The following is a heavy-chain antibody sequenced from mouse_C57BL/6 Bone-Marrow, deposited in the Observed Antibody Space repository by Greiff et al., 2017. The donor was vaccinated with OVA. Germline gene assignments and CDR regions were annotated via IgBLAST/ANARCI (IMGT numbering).Heavy chain of an antibody. D-gene: IGHD3-3*01. J-gene: IGHJ2*01. CDR1: GYTFTSYG. V-gene: IGHV1-81*01. Sequence: QVQLQQSGAELARPGASVKLSCKASGYTFTSYGISWVKQRTGQGLEWIGEIYPRSGNTYYNEPLKGTATLTADKSSSTAYRGLRSLTSEDSAVLFCARGAAVGPDCWGQGTTLTVSS. CDR3: ARGAAVGPDC. CDR2: IYPRSGNT.